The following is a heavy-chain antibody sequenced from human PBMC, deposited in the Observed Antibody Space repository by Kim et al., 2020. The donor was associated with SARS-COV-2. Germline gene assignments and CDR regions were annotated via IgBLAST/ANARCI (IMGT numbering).Heavy chain of an antibody. CDR2: IWYDGSNK. CDR1: GFTFSSYG. D-gene: IGHD2-2*01. CDR3: ARWSPPRDIVVVPAAISGIRYYYGMDV. Sequence: GGSLRLSCAASGFTFSSYGMHWVRQAPGKGLEWVAVIWYDGSNKYYADSVKGRFTISRDNSKNTLYLQMNSLRAEDTAVYYCARWSPPRDIVVVPAAISGIRYYYGMDVWGQGTTVTVSS. J-gene: IGHJ6*02. V-gene: IGHV3-33*01.